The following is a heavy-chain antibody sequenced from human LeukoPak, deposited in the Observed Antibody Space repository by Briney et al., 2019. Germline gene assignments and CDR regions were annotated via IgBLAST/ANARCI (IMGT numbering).Heavy chain of an antibody. J-gene: IGHJ6*02. V-gene: IGHV1-18*01. CDR3: AGEDGITVTPGYGMDV. Sequence: ASVKVSCKASGYTFSDYGISWVRQAPGQGLEWMGWISGYNGNTQFAQKLQGRVTMTTDTSTSTAYMELRSLRSDDTAVYYCAGEDGITVTPGYGMDVWGQGTTVTVSS. CDR2: ISGYNGNT. D-gene: IGHD4-17*01. CDR1: GYTFSDYG.